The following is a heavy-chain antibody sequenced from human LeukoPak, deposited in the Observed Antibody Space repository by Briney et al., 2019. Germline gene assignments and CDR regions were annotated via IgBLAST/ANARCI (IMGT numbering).Heavy chain of an antibody. CDR2: VNPSSGGT. CDR1: GPSFTSYA. V-gene: IGHV1-2*02. CDR3: ARGGYCDY. J-gene: IGHJ4*02. Sequence: ASVKVSCKTAGPSFTSYAISWVRQAPGQGLEWMGWVNPSSGGTNYAQNFQGRVTMTRDTSITTAYMELTSLIPDDTAVYFCARGGYCDYWGQGTLVTVSS.